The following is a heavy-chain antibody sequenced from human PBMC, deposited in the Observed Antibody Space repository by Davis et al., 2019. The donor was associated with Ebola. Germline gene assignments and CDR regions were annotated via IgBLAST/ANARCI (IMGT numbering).Heavy chain of an antibody. D-gene: IGHD3-22*01. J-gene: IGHJ6*02. CDR1: GFNFRSYG. V-gene: IGHV3-NL1*01. CDR3: ARAGGDSSGPYYYYYGMDV. Sequence: GGSLRLSCAASGFNFRSYGMHWVRQAPGKGLEWVSLISGDGGSTYYADSVKGRFTISRDNSKNTLYLQMNSLRAEDTAVYYCARAGGDSSGPYYYYYGMDVWGQGTTVTVSS. CDR2: ISGDGGST.